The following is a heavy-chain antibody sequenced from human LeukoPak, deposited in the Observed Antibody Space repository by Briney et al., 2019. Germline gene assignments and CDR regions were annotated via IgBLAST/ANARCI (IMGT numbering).Heavy chain of an antibody. CDR3: AKDPSHYYDSSHPVPAETNRENSQRGDY. V-gene: IGHV3-23*01. CDR1: GFTFRSIA. J-gene: IGHJ4*02. CDR2: IRSNGDTT. D-gene: IGHD3-22*01. Sequence: PGGSLRLSCAASGFTFRSIAMTWVRQAPGKGLEWVSSIRSNGDTTYNADSVKGRFTISRANSKNTLYLQMNSLRAEDTAVYYCAKDPSHYYDSSHPVPAETNRENSQRGDYWGQGTLVTVSS.